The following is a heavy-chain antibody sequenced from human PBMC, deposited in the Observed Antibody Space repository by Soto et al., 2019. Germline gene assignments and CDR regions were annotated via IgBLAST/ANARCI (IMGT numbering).Heavy chain of an antibody. V-gene: IGHV1-69*01. D-gene: IGHD3-22*01. J-gene: IGHJ4*02. CDR1: GGTFSSYA. CDR2: IIPIFGTA. Sequence: QVQLVQSGAEVQKPGSSVKVSCKASGGTFSSYAISWVRQAPGQGLEWMGGIIPIFGTANYAQKFQGRVTITADESTSTAYMELSSLRSEDTAVYYCARALYYDSSGYYYRYFDYWGQGTLVTVSS. CDR3: ARALYYDSSGYYYRYFDY.